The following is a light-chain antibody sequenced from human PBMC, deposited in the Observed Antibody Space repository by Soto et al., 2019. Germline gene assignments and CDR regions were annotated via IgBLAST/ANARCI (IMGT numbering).Light chain of an antibody. Sequence: DIQMTQSPSALSASVGDRVTITCRASQSISNWLAWFQQKPGKAPTLLIYKASNLESGVPSRFSASGSGTDFTLTITSLQPDDFANYYCQQYDKWPTWTLGQGTKVDIK. CDR3: QQYDKWPTWT. V-gene: IGKV1-5*03. CDR1: QSISNW. CDR2: KAS. J-gene: IGKJ1*01.